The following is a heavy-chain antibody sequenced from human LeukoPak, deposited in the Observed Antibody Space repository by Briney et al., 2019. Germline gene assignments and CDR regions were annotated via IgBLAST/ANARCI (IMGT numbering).Heavy chain of an antibody. D-gene: IGHD6-19*01. Sequence: PGRSLRLSCAAPGFTFSSYAMSWVRRAPGKGLEWVSAIRGSGGSIYYADSVKGRFTVSRDNSKNTLYLQMNSLSVEDTAVYYCAKYRSEQWINWCDPWGQGTVVSVSS. J-gene: IGHJ5*02. CDR2: IRGSGGSI. CDR1: GFTFSSYA. CDR3: AKYRSEQWINWCDP. V-gene: IGHV3-23*01.